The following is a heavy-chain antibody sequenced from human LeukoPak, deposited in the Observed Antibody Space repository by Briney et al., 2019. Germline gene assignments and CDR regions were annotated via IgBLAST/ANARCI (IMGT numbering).Heavy chain of an antibody. CDR2: TIPILGIA. CDR3: ARGSVVPAAIGSWFDP. J-gene: IGHJ5*02. V-gene: IGHV1-69*04. CDR1: GGTFSSYA. D-gene: IGHD2-2*02. Sequence: GASVKVSCKASGGTFSSYAISWVRQAPGQGLEWMGRTIPILGIANYAQKFQGRVTITADKSTSTAYMELSSLRSEDTAVYYCARGSVVPAAIGSWFDPWGQGTLVTVSS.